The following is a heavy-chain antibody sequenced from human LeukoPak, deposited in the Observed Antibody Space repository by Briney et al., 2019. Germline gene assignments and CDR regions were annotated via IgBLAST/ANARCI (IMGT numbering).Heavy chain of an antibody. CDR2: IYYSGST. D-gene: IGHD3-22*01. CDR1: GGSISSSSYY. CDR3: ATLHYYDSSGYYYLDY. Sequence: PSETLSLTCTVSGGSISSSSYYWGWIRQPPGKGLEWIGSIYYSGSTYYNPSLKSRVTISVDTSKNQFSLKLSSVTAAATAVYYCATLHYYDSSGYYYLDYWGQGTLVTVSS. V-gene: IGHV4-39*01. J-gene: IGHJ4*02.